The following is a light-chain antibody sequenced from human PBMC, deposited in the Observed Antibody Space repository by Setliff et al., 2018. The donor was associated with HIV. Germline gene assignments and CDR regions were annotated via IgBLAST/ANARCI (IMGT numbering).Light chain of an antibody. V-gene: IGLV2-14*03. Sequence: ALTQPASVSGSPGQSITISCTGTRSDVGGYNSVSWYQQHPGKVPKVLIYEVSNRPSGVSNRFSGSKSGNTASLTISGLQADDEADYYCSSYTTTSTTVFGTGTKGTVL. CDR3: SSYTTTSTTV. CDR2: EVS. J-gene: IGLJ1*01. CDR1: RSDVGGYNS.